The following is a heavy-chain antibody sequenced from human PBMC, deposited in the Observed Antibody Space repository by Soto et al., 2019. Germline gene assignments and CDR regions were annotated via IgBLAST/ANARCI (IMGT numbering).Heavy chain of an antibody. Sequence: PSETLSLTCTVSGGSISSGDYYWSWIRQPPGKGLEWIGYIYYSGSTYYNPSLKSRVTISVDTSKNQFSLKLSSVTAADTAAYYCASFYDSSGYYYGWYFDYWGQGTLVTVSS. CDR2: IYYSGST. V-gene: IGHV4-30-4*01. J-gene: IGHJ4*02. D-gene: IGHD3-22*01. CDR1: GGSISSGDYY. CDR3: ASFYDSSGYYYGWYFDY.